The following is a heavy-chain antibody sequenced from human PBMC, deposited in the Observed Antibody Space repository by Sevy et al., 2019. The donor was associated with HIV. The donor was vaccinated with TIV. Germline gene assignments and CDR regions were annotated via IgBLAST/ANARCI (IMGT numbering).Heavy chain of an antibody. V-gene: IGHV3-23*01. D-gene: IGHD3-22*01. CDR3: AKGADSSGYYPYYFDY. CDR1: GFTFSSYA. Sequence: GGCLRLSCAASGFTFSSYAMSWVRQAPGKGLEWVSAISGSGGSTYYADSVKGRFTISRDNSKNTLYLQMNSLRAEDTAVYYCAKGADSSGYYPYYFDYWGQGTLVTVSS. CDR2: ISGSGGST. J-gene: IGHJ4*02.